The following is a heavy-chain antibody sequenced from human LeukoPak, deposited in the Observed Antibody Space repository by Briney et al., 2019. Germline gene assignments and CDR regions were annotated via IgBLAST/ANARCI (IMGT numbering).Heavy chain of an antibody. CDR1: GFTFSTYS. J-gene: IGHJ1*01. D-gene: IGHD1-26*01. CDR3: ARGGGSYLFPH. CDR2: ITGSSSNI. V-gene: IGHV3-21*01. Sequence: GGSLRLSCAASGFTFSTYSMNWVRQAPGKGLEWVSSITGSSSNIYYADSVKGRFTISRDNAKNSLYLQMNSLRAEDTAVYYCARGGGSYLFPHWGQGTLVTVSS.